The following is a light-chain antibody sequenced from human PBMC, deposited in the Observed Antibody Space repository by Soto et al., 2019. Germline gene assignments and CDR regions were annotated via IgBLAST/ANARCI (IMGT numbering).Light chain of an antibody. Sequence: EIVMTQSPATLSVSPGERATLSCRASQSVSSNLARYQHKPGQAPRLLIFGASNRATGIQARFSGSGSGTEFILTISSLQSEDFAVYYCQQYNYYVTFGQGTRLEIK. J-gene: IGKJ5*01. CDR2: GAS. V-gene: IGKV3-15*01. CDR3: QQYNYYVT. CDR1: QSVSSN.